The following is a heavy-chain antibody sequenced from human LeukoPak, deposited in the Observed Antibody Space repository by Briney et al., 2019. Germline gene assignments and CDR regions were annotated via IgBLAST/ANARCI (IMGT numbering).Heavy chain of an antibody. CDR2: INPKSGGT. CDR1: GYTFTDYY. J-gene: IGHJ4*02. Sequence: ASVKVSCKASGYTFTDYYTHWVRQAPGQGLEWMGWINPKSGGTNYAQQFEGRVTLTRDTSISTSYMEVSGLRYDDTAVYYCARDPYYYDYSHFDYWGQGTLVSVST. V-gene: IGHV1-2*02. D-gene: IGHD3-22*01. CDR3: ARDPYYYDYSHFDY.